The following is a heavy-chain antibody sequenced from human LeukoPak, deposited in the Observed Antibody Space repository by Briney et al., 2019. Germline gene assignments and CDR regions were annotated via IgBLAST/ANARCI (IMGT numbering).Heavy chain of an antibody. D-gene: IGHD3-3*01. CDR1: GFTFSNAW. CDR3: AKLPTIFGVVMRPGYYFDY. V-gene: IGHV3-23*01. J-gene: IGHJ4*02. Sequence: PGGSLRLSCATSGFTFSNAWMNWVRQAPGKGLEWVSAISGSGGSTYYADSVKGRFTISRDNSKNTLYLQMNSLRAEDTAVYYCAKLPTIFGVVMRPGYYFDYWGQGTLVTVSS. CDR2: ISGSGGST.